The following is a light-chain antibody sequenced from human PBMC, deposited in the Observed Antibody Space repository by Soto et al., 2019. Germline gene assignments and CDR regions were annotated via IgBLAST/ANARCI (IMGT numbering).Light chain of an antibody. CDR2: DAS. J-gene: IGKJ1*01. CDR1: HNITSY. Sequence: EIVMTQSPATLSVSPGETATLSCRASHNITSYIAWYQQKPGQAPRLLMHDASAKATGIPARFSASGSGTEFTLTISSLQSEDFAVYYCQQYYYWWTFGQGTKVEI. V-gene: IGKV3-15*01. CDR3: QQYYYWWT.